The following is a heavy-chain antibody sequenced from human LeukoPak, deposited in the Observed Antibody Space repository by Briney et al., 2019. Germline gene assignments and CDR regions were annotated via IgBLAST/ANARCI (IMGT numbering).Heavy chain of an antibody. CDR1: GFTFSSYA. V-gene: IGHV3-23*01. CDR3: AKSRGIGDSSGYYFRTYYFDY. J-gene: IGHJ4*02. Sequence: GSLRLSCAASGFTFSSYAMSWVRQAPGKGLEWVSTISGSGGSTYYADSVKGRFTISRDNSKNTLYLQMNSLRAEDTAVYYCAKSRGIGDSSGYYFRTYYFDYWGQGTLVTVSS. CDR2: ISGSGGST. D-gene: IGHD3-22*01.